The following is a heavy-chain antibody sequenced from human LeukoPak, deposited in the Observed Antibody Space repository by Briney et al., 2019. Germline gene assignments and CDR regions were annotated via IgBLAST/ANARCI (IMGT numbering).Heavy chain of an antibody. CDR3: ARDEGFGELLYGMDV. CDR2: ISSSSSYT. CDR1: GFTFVNAW. Sequence: GGSLRLSCAASGFTFVNAWMSWVRQAPGKGLEWVSYISSSSSYTNYADSVKGRFTISRDNAKNSLYLQMNSLRAEDTAVYYCARDEGFGELLYGMDVWGKGTTVTVSS. V-gene: IGHV3-11*06. J-gene: IGHJ6*04. D-gene: IGHD3-10*01.